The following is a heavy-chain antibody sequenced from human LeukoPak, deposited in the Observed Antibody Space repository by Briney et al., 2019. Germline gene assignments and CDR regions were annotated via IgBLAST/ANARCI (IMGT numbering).Heavy chain of an antibody. V-gene: IGHV3-64D*06. CDR1: GFTFSSYA. Sequence: GGSLRLSCSASGFTFSSYAMHWVRQAPGKGLEYVSAISSNGGSTYYADSVKGRFTISRDNSKNTLYLQMSSLRAEDTAVYYCARVGDYYGSGSYYYRFDYWGQGTLVTVSS. CDR3: ARVGDYYGSGSYYYRFDY. CDR2: ISSNGGST. D-gene: IGHD3-10*01. J-gene: IGHJ4*02.